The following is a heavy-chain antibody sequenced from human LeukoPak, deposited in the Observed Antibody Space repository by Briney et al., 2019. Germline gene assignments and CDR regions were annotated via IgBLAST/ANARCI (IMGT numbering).Heavy chain of an antibody. D-gene: IGHD1-26*01. CDR2: IYYSGST. CDR3: ARQSWSGSYFYHFDY. V-gene: IGHV4-39*01. Sequence: SETLSLTCTVSGGSISSSSFYWGWIRQPPGKGLEWIGSIYYSGSTYYNPSLKGRVTISVDTSKNQFSLKLSSVTAADTAVYYCARQSWSGSYFYHFDYWGQGTLVTVS. J-gene: IGHJ4*02. CDR1: GGSISSSSFY.